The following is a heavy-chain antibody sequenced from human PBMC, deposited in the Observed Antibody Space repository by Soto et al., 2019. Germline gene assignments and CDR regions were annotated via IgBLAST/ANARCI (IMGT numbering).Heavy chain of an antibody. CDR3: ARLYGDYLRVNDAFDI. CDR2: IYSGGST. Sequence: GGSLRLSCAASGFTVSSNYMSWVRQAPGKGLEWVSVIYSGGSTYYADSVKGRFTISRDNSKNTLYLQMNSLRAEDTAVYYCARLYGDYLRVNDAFDIWGQGTMVTVSS. D-gene: IGHD4-17*01. J-gene: IGHJ3*02. CDR1: GFTVSSNY. V-gene: IGHV3-53*01.